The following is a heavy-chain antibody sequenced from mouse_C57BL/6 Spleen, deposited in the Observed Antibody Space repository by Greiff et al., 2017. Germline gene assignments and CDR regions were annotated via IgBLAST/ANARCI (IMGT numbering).Heavy chain of an antibody. CDR1: GFTFSDYY. J-gene: IGHJ3*01. CDR2: ISNGGGST. CDR3: ASPYGYDAY. Sequence: EVKLVESGGGLVQPGGSLKLSCAASGFTFSDYYMYWVRQTPEKRLEWVAYISNGGGSTYYPDTVKGRFTISRDNAKNTLYLQMSRLKSEDTAMYYCASPYGYDAYWGQGTLVTVSA. D-gene: IGHD2-2*01. V-gene: IGHV5-12*01.